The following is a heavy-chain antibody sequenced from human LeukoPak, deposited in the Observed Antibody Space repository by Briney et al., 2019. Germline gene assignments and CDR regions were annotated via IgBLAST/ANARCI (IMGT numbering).Heavy chain of an antibody. Sequence: PSETLSLTCTVSGGSITSNSYSWGWIRQPPGKGLQWIVTLSHAGTNYYNPSLKSRVTMPVGRSKNQFSLMLTSVTAIDTAVYYCARLRGGVQLWGDWGQGTLVTVSS. J-gene: IGHJ4*02. CDR1: GGSITSNSYS. D-gene: IGHD5-18*01. CDR3: ARLRGGVQLWGD. CDR2: LSHAGTN. V-gene: IGHV4-39*01.